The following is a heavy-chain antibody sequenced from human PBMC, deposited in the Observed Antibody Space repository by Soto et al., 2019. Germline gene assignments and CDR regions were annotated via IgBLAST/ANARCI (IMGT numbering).Heavy chain of an antibody. J-gene: IGHJ6*02. CDR3: ARGRDDSSPIYGPHWAL. Sequence: SETLSLTCAVYGGSCSGYYWSWIRQPPGKGLEWIGEINHSGSTNYNPSLKSRVTISVDTSKNQFSLKLSSVTAADTAVYYCARGRDDSSPIYGPHWALWGQGTTVTVSS. CDR2: INHSGST. D-gene: IGHD3-22*01. CDR1: GGSCSGYY. V-gene: IGHV4-34*01.